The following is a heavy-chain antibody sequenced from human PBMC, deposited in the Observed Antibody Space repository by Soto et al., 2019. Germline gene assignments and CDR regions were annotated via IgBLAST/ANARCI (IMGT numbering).Heavy chain of an antibody. CDR2: FDPEDGET. J-gene: IGHJ5*02. CDR3: ATVPIFGVVRGNLNWFDP. V-gene: IGHV1-24*01. D-gene: IGHD3-3*01. Sequence: ASVKVSCKVSGYTLTELSMHWVRQAPGKGLEWMGGFDPEDGETIYAQKFQGRVTMTEDTSTDTAYMELSSLRSEDTAVYYCATVPIFGVVRGNLNWFDPWGQGTLVTVSS. CDR1: GYTLTELS.